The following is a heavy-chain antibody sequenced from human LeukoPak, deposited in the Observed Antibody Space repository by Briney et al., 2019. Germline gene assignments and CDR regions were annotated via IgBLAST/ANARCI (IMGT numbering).Heavy chain of an antibody. Sequence: PSETLSLTCTVSGGSISSYYWSWIRQPAGKGLEWIGRIYTSGSTNYNPSLKSRVIMSVDTSKNQFSLKLSSVTAADTAVYYCARGGVYCGGDCYSGLSYWGQGTLVTVSS. CDR2: IYTSGST. V-gene: IGHV4-4*07. CDR1: GGSISSYY. J-gene: IGHJ4*02. D-gene: IGHD2-21*02. CDR3: ARGGVYCGGDCYSGLSY.